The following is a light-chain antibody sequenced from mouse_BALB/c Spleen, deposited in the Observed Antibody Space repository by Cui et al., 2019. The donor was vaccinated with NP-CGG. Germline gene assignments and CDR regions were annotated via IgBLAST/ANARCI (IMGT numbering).Light chain of an antibody. CDR1: TGGVTTSNY. Sequence: QPLVTQLFAPTTSPGETVTLTCRSSTGGVTTSNYANWVQEKPDHLFTGLIGGTNNRVPGVPARFSGSLIGDKAALTITGAQTEDEAIYFCALWYSNHWVFGGGTKLTVL. V-gene: IGLV1*01. CDR2: GTN. CDR3: ALWYSNHWV. J-gene: IGLJ1*01.